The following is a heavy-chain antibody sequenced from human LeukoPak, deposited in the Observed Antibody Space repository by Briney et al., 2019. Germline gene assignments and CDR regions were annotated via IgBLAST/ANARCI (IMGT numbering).Heavy chain of an antibody. J-gene: IGHJ4*02. CDR3: ARGPFFWSGYKALDY. CDR2: INHSGST. Sequence: SETLSLTCAVYGGSFSGYYWSWIRQPPGKGLEWIGEINHSGSTNYNPSLKSRVTISVDTSKNQFSLKLSSVTAADTAVYYRARGPFFWSGYKALDYWGQGTLVTVSS. D-gene: IGHD3-3*01. CDR1: GGSFSGYY. V-gene: IGHV4-34*01.